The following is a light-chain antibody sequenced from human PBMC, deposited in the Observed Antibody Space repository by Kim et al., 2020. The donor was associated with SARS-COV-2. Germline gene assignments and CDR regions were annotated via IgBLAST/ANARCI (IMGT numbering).Light chain of an antibody. CDR2: QDS. CDR1: KLGDKY. Sequence: LSPGQTASITCSGDKLGDKYACWYQQKPCQSPVLVIYQDSKRPSGIPERFSGSNSGNTATLTISGTQAMDEADYYCQAWDSSTYVFGTGTKVTVL. J-gene: IGLJ1*01. V-gene: IGLV3-1*01. CDR3: QAWDSSTYV.